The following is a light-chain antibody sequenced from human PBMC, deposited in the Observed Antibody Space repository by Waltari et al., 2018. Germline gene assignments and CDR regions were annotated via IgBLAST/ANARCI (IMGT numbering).Light chain of an antibody. CDR1: QSLVHSDGNTY. Sequence: EVVMTQSPLSLPVTLGQPASISCRSSQSLVHSDGNTYLNWFQQRPGQSPRRLISKVSNRDSGVPDRFSGSGSGTDFTLKISRVEAEDVGVYYCMQGTHWPWTLGQGTKVEIK. CDR2: KVS. V-gene: IGKV2-30*02. CDR3: MQGTHWPWT. J-gene: IGKJ1*01.